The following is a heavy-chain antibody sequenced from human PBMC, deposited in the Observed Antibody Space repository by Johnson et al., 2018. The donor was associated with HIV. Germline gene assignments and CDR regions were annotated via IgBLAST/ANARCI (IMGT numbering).Heavy chain of an antibody. V-gene: IGHV3-66*01. D-gene: IGHD6-6*01. CDR2: IYSGGNT. J-gene: IGHJ3*02. CDR3: AKDRGAARAFDAFDI. CDR1: GFAVSKNY. Sequence: VQLVESGGGVVRPGGSLRLSCAASGFAVSKNYLTWVRQAPGKGLEWVSIIYSGGNTYYADSVKGRFTISRDNSKNTLYLQMNSLRAEDTAVYYCAKDRGAARAFDAFDIWGQGTMVTVSS.